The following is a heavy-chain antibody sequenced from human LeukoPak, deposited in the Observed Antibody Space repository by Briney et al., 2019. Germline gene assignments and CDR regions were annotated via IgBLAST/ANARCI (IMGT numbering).Heavy chain of an antibody. Sequence: GGSLRLSCAASGFTFSSYWMCWVRQAPGMGLEWVSNIKQDGSEKYYVGSVKGRFTISRANAKNPLYLQLNSLRAEDTAVYYCARARPPPAIAAVVLRGYYYSYYMDVWGKGTTVTISS. V-gene: IGHV3-7*01. D-gene: IGHD6-13*01. CDR2: IKQDGSEK. CDR1: GFTFSSYW. J-gene: IGHJ6*03. CDR3: ARARPPPAIAAVVLRGYYYSYYMDV.